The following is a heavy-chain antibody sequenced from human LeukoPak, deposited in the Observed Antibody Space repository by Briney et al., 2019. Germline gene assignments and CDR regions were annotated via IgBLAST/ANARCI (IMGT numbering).Heavy chain of an antibody. Sequence: GGSLRLSCAASGFSFSDYTMNWVRLAPGKGLEWVSSISGSSNYIYYADSVKGRFTISRGNAKNSLYLQMNSLRVEDTAVYYCARDESGDNDAFDIWGRGAMVTVSS. CDR3: ARDESGDNDAFDI. CDR1: GFSFSDYT. D-gene: IGHD2-21*01. V-gene: IGHV3-21*01. CDR2: ISGSSNYI. J-gene: IGHJ3*02.